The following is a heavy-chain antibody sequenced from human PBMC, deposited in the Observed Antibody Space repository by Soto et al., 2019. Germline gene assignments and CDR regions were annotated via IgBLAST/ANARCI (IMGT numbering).Heavy chain of an antibody. Sequence: QVQLVQSGAEVKKPGASVKVSCKASGYTFTSFGISWVRQAPGQGLEWMGWISAYNGNTNYAEYLHGRVTMTTDTSTSTAYMELRSLRSDATAVYYCARDHRGGTDAFDIWGQGTMVTVSS. CDR3: ARDHRGGTDAFDI. V-gene: IGHV1-18*01. CDR1: GYTFTSFG. D-gene: IGHD2-15*01. CDR2: ISAYNGNT. J-gene: IGHJ3*02.